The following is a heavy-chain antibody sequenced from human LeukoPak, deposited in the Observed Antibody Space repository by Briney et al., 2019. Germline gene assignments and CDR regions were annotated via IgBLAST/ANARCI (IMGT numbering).Heavy chain of an antibody. D-gene: IGHD3-22*01. CDR2: IYYSGST. V-gene: IGHV4-31*03. CDR3: ARTTDSSGYHDADWYFDL. CDR1: GGSISSGGYY. Sequence: SETLSLTCTVSGGSISSGGYYWSWIRQHPGKGLEWIGYIYYSGSTYYNPSLKSRVTISVDTSKNQFSLKLSSVTAADTAVYYCARTTDSSGYHDADWYFDLWGRGTLVTVSS. J-gene: IGHJ2*01.